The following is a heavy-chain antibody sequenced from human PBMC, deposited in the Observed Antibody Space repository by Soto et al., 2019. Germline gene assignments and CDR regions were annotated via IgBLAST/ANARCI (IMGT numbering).Heavy chain of an antibody. J-gene: IGHJ4*02. CDR3: ARTPRLRWFGESRLGFDY. V-gene: IGHV2-26*01. D-gene: IGHD3-10*01. CDR2: IFSNDEK. Sequence: QVTLKESGPVLVKPTETLTLTCTVSGFSLSNARMGVSWIRQPPGKALEWLAHIFSNDEKSYSTSLKSRLTISKDTSNSQVVLTMTNMESVDTATYYCARTPRLRWFGESRLGFDYWGQGTLVTVSS. CDR1: GFSLSNARMG.